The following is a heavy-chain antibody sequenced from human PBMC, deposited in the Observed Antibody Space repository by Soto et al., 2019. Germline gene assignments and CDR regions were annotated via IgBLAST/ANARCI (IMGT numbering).Heavy chain of an antibody. CDR3: AKDDYGDQGGFAY. Sequence: QVQLVESGGGVVEPGRSLRLSCAASGFTFSSYGMHWVRQAPGKGLEWVAVISYDGSDKYYGDSVKGRFTISRDNSKNTLYLQMNSVRTEDPAIYDCAKDDYGDQGGFAYWGQGPLVSVSS. CDR1: GFTFSSYG. J-gene: IGHJ4*02. D-gene: IGHD4-17*01. V-gene: IGHV3-30*18. CDR2: ISYDGSDK.